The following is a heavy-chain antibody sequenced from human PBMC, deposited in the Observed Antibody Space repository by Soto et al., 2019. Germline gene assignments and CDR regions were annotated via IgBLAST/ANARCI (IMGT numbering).Heavy chain of an antibody. V-gene: IGHV3-30-3*01. J-gene: IGHJ3*02. CDR1: GLTFSSYA. D-gene: IGHD3-22*01. CDR2: ISYDGSNK. Sequence: PGRTLRISCAASGLTFSSYAMRWVRQAPGKGLEWVAVISYDGSNKYYADSVKGRFTISRDNSKNTLYLQMNSLRAEDTAVYYCARDRDYYDSSGYSPGAFDIWGQGT. CDR3: ARDRDYYDSSGYSPGAFDI.